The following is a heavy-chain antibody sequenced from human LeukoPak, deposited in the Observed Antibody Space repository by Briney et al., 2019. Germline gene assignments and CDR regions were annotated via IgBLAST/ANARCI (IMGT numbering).Heavy chain of an antibody. CDR1: GFTFSSYS. Sequence: GGSLRLSCAASGFTFSSYSMHWVRQAPGKGLEWVAVISYDGTNKYYADSVKGRFTISRDNSKNTLYLQMNSLRAEDTAVYYCASSVDDYGDYWGQGTLVTVSS. CDR3: ASSVDDYGDY. D-gene: IGHD2-15*01. V-gene: IGHV3-30*04. CDR2: ISYDGTNK. J-gene: IGHJ4*02.